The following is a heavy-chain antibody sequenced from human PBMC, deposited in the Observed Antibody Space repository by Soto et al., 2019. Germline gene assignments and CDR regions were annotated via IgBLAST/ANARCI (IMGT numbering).Heavy chain of an antibody. CDR2: IIPIFGTA. CDR3: ARGGPPITIFGVVILPGMDV. Sequence: QVQLVQSGAEVQKPGSSVKVSCKASGGTFSSYAISWVRQAPGQGLEWMGGIIPIFGTANYAQKFQGRVTITADESTSTAYMELSSLRSEDTAVYYCARGGPPITIFGVVILPGMDVWGQGTTVTVSS. D-gene: IGHD3-3*01. J-gene: IGHJ6*02. V-gene: IGHV1-69*01. CDR1: GGTFSSYA.